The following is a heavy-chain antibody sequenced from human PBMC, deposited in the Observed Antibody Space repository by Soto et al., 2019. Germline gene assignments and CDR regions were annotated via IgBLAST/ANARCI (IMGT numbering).Heavy chain of an antibody. D-gene: IGHD2-2*01. J-gene: IGHJ2*01. CDR2: MNPNSGNT. CDR3: ARHTPIVVVPAADPLHWYFDL. V-gene: IGHV1-8*01. Sequence: ASVKVSCKASGYTFTSYDINWVRQATGQGLEWMGWMNPNSGNTGYAQKFQGRVTMTMNTSISTAYMELSSMRSEDTAVYYCARHTPIVVVPAADPLHWYFDLWGRGTLVTVSS. CDR1: GYTFTSYD.